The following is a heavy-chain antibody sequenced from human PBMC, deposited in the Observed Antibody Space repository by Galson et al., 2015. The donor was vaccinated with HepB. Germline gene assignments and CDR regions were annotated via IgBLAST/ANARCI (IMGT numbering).Heavy chain of an antibody. V-gene: IGHV4-34*01. D-gene: IGHD6-6*01. CDR2: INDIGST. J-gene: IGHJ4*02. CDR3: VRDLQQVAEY. CDR1: GGSFSGYY. Sequence: TLSLTCAVYGGSFSGYYWSWIRQPPGKGLEWIGQINDIGSTNYNPSLKSRVTISLDTSTNQFSLKVTSVTAADTAVYYCVRDLQQVAEYWGQGTLVTVSS.